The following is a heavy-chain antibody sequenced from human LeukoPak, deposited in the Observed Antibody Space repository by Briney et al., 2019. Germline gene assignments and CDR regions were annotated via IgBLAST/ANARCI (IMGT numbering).Heavy chain of an antibody. CDR2: IHSSGST. Sequence: SETLSLTCTVSVGSISSYYWSWIRQPPGKGLEWIAYIHSSGSTNYNPSLKSRVAISVDTSRNHFSLKLSSVTAADTAVYYCARQDNDYPYYFDFWGQGTLVTVSS. D-gene: IGHD4-11*01. J-gene: IGHJ4*02. CDR3: ARQDNDYPYYFDF. CDR1: VGSISSYY. V-gene: IGHV4-59*08.